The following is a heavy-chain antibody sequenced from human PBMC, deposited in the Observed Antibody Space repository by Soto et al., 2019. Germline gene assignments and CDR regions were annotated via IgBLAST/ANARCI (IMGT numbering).Heavy chain of an antibody. V-gene: IGHV1-3*04. Sequence: QVQLVQSGAEVKKPGASVQVSCKPSGYTFTTYAIHWVRQAPGQSLEWMAWIHTGNGNTKYSPRFQGRVTITRDTSASTAYMELSSLRSEDTAVYYCAISLRLGESFDYWGQGTRVTVSS. CDR1: GYTFTTYA. J-gene: IGHJ4*02. CDR2: IHTGNGNT. CDR3: AISLRLGESFDY. D-gene: IGHD3-16*01.